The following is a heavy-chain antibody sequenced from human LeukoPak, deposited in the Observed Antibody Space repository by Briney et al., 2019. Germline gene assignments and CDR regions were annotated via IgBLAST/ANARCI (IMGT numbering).Heavy chain of an antibody. CDR1: GFTFSTYG. CDR2: IRYDGSNK. D-gene: IGHD6-19*01. Sequence: GGSLRLSCAASGFTFSTYGMHWVRQAPGKGLEWVAFIRYDGSNKYYADSVKGRFTISRDNSKNTLYLQMNSLRAEDTAVYYCAKGLRREEYAGLGDYWGQGTLVTVSS. V-gene: IGHV3-30*02. CDR3: AKGLRREEYAGLGDY. J-gene: IGHJ4*02.